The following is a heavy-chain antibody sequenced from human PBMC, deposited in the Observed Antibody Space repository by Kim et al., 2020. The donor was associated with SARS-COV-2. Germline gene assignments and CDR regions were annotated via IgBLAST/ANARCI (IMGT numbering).Heavy chain of an antibody. D-gene: IGHD3-3*01. V-gene: IGHV1-46*01. J-gene: IGHJ4*02. CDR1: GYTFTSYY. CDR2: INPSGGST. Sequence: ASVKVSCKASGYTFTSYYMHWVRQAPGQGLEWMGIINPSGGSTSYAQKFQGRVTMTRDTSTSTVYMELSSLRSEDTAVYYCARGTGSLGGYYHEPPFYFDYWGQGTLVTVSS. CDR3: ARGTGSLGGYYHEPPFYFDY.